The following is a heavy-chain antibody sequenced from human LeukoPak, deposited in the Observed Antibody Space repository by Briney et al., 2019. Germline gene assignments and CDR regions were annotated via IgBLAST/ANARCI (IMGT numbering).Heavy chain of an antibody. CDR3: TRLGSTTVVPDF. CDR2: IWPGDSDT. Sequence: GESLKISCTGSGYNFTTNCIGWVRQMPGKGLEWMGMIWPGDSDTRYSPSFQGQVSISADKAKNTAFLQWSSLKASDTAKYFCTRLGSTTVVPDFWGQGTLVTVSS. J-gene: IGHJ4*02. D-gene: IGHD4-23*01. CDR1: GYNFTTNC. V-gene: IGHV5-51*01.